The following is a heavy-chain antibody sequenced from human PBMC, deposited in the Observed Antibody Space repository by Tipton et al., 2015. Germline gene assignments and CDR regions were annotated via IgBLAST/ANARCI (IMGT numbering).Heavy chain of an antibody. V-gene: IGHV4-59*01. CDR1: SDSISKYY. Sequence: TLSLTCSVSSDSISKYYWSWIRQPPGKELEWIGYIQYSGSTNYNPSLKSRVTISVDTSKTQFSLKMSSVTASDTAVYYCAKGGEYSGYDLFDYWGQGTLVTVSS. CDR3: AKGGEYSGYDLFDY. J-gene: IGHJ4*02. CDR2: IQYSGST. D-gene: IGHD5-12*01.